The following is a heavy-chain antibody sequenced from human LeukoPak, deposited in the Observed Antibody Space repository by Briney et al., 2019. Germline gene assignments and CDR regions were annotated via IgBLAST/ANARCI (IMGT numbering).Heavy chain of an antibody. V-gene: IGHV3-48*04. CDR3: VRDPSYGSSWYYYMDV. D-gene: IGHD6-13*01. CDR1: EFTFVRYA. J-gene: IGHJ6*03. Sequence: GGSLRLSCAASEFTFVRYAMNWVRQAPGKGLEWVSYISSSSFKIGYADSVKGRFTISRDNSKNSLYLQMDSLRVEDTAIYYCVRDPSYGSSWYYYMDVWGKGTTVTVSS. CDR2: ISSSSFKI.